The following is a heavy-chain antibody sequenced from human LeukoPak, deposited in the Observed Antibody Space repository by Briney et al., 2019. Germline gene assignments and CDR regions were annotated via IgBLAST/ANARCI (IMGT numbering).Heavy chain of an antibody. CDR3: ARSRIAVAGPLDY. V-gene: IGHV3-53*01. J-gene: IGHJ4*02. Sequence: GGSLRLSCAASGFTVSSNYMSWVRQAPGKGLEWVSVIYSGGSTYHADSVKGRFTISRDNSKNTLYLQMNSLRAEDTAVYYCARSRIAVAGPLDYWGQGTLVTVSS. CDR2: IYSGGST. CDR1: GFTVSSNY. D-gene: IGHD6-19*01.